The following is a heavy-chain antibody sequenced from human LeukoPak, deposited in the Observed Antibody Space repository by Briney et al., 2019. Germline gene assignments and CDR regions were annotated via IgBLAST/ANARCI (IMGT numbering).Heavy chain of an antibody. CDR3: ARGSIAVAGTAIDY. CDR1: GDSVSSNSAA. D-gene: IGHD6-19*01. Sequence: SQTLSLTCAISGDSVSSNSAAWNWIRQSPSGGLEWLGRTYYRSKWYNDYAVSVKSRITINPDTSKNQFSLQLNSVTPEDTAVYYCARGSIAVAGTAIDYWGQGTLVTVSS. J-gene: IGHJ4*02. CDR2: TYYRSKWYN. V-gene: IGHV6-1*01.